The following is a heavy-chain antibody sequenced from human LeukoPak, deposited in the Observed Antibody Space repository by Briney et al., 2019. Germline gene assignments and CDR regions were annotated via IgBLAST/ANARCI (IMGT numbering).Heavy chain of an antibody. Sequence: GGSLRLSCAASGFTFSSYAMSWVRQAPGKGLEWVAVISYDGSNKYYADSVKGRFTISRDNSKNTLYLQMNSLRAEDTAVYYCAREDDFWRSYYYYGMDVWGQGTTVTVSS. V-gene: IGHV3-30-3*01. CDR2: ISYDGSNK. J-gene: IGHJ6*02. CDR1: GFTFSSYA. D-gene: IGHD3-3*01. CDR3: AREDDFWRSYYYYGMDV.